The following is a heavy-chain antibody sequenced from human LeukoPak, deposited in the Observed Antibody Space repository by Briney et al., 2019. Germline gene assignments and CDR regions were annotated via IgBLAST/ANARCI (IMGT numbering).Heavy chain of an antibody. CDR3: ARDQEGFDY. J-gene: IGHJ4*02. CDR2: IYPRDGST. V-gene: IGHV1-46*01. Sequence: GASAKVSCKASGYTFTGYYIHWVRQAPGQGLEWMGMIYPRDGSTSYAQKFQGRVTVTRDTSTSTVHMELSGLRSEDTAVYYCARDQEGFDYWGQGTLVTVSS. CDR1: GYTFTGYY.